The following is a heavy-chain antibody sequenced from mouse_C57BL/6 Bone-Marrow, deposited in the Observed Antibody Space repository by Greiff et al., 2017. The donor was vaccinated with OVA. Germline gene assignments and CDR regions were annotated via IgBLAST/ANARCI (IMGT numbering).Heavy chain of an antibody. CDR2: IYPRSGNT. CDR1: GYTFTSYG. D-gene: IGHD2-2*01. CDR3: ARVDYGYDCWYFDV. J-gene: IGHJ1*03. V-gene: IGHV1-81*01. Sequence: VKLQESGAELARPGASVKLSCKASGYTFTSYGISWVKQRTGQGLEWIGEIYPRSGNTYYNEKFKGKATLTADKSSSTAYMELRSLTSEDSAVYFCARVDYGYDCWYFDVWGTGTTVTVSS.